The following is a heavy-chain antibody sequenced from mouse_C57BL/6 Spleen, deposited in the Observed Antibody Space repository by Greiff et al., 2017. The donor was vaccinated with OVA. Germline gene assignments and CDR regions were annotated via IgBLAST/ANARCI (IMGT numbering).Heavy chain of an antibody. V-gene: IGHV1-7*01. CDR1: GYTFTSYW. CDR3: AQTAQATDYAMDY. Sequence: QVQLKESGAELAKPGASVKLSCKASGYTFTSYWMHWVKQRPGQGLEWFGYINPSSGYTKYNQKFKDKATLTADKSSSTAYMQLSSLTYEDSAVYYCAQTAQATDYAMDYWGQGTSVTVSS. D-gene: IGHD3-2*02. CDR2: INPSSGYT. J-gene: IGHJ4*01.